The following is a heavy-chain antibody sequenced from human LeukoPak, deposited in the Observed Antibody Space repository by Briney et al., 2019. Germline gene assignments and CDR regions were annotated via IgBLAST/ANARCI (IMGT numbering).Heavy chain of an antibody. J-gene: IGHJ4*02. CDR2: IYPGDSDT. V-gene: IGHV5-51*01. CDR3: ARHQGLTLGYCSSTSCPLDY. CDR1: GYSFTSYW. Sequence: GESLKISCKGSGYSFTSYWIGWVRQMPGKGLEWMGIIYPGDSDTRYSPSFQGQVTISADKSISTAYLQWSSLKASDTAMYYCARHQGLTLGYCSSTSCPLDYWGQGTLVTVSS. D-gene: IGHD2-2*01.